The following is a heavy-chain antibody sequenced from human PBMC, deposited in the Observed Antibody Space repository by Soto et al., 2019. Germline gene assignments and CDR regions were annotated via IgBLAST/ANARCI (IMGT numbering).Heavy chain of an antibody. CDR2: IKQDGSEK. J-gene: IGHJ4*02. D-gene: IGHD6-6*01. CDR3: ARDGGAARPKGLDY. Sequence: EVQLVESGGGLVQPGGSLRLSCAASGFTFSSYWMSWVRQAPGKGLEWVANIKQDGSEKYYVDSVKGRFTISRDNAKNSLYLRMNSLRAEDTAVYSCARDGGAARPKGLDYWGQGTLVTVSS. CDR1: GFTFSSYW. V-gene: IGHV3-7*01.